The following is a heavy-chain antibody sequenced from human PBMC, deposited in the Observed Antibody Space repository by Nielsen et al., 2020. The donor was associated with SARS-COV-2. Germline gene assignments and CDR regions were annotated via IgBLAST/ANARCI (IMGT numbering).Heavy chain of an antibody. CDR2: ISWNGGSI. Sequence: GGSLRLSCAASGFTFDDYAMHWVRQAPGKGLEWVSGISWNGGSIGYADPVKGRFTISRDNAKNSLYLQMNSLRAEDTAVYYCARDLRVGDDSSGYTPPYWGQGTLVTVSS. CDR3: ARDLRVGDDSSGYTPPY. CDR1: GFTFDDYA. D-gene: IGHD3-22*01. V-gene: IGHV3-9*01. J-gene: IGHJ4*02.